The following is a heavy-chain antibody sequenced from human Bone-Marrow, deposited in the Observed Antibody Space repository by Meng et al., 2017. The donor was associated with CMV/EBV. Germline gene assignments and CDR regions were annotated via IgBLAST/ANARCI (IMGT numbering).Heavy chain of an antibody. J-gene: IGHJ5*02. Sequence: SCKPAGGTLSSITISWVRQAPGQGLEWMGRIIPILGIANYAQKFQGRVTITADKSTSTAYMELSSLRSEDTAVYYCARDAPLRSIDPWGQGTLVTVSS. CDR3: ARDAPLRSIDP. CDR1: GGTLSSIT. D-gene: IGHD5-12*01. V-gene: IGHV1-69*04. CDR2: IIPILGIA.